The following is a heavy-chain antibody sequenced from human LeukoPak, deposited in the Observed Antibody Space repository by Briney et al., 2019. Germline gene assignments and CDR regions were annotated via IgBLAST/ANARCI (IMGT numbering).Heavy chain of an antibody. CDR3: GRGGATRDGYNPFDY. J-gene: IGHJ4*02. CDR2: IKQDGSEK. V-gene: IGHV3-7*01. D-gene: IGHD5-24*01. Sequence: GGSLRLSCAASGFTFSSYWMSWVRQAPGKGLEWVANIKQDGSEKYYVDSVKGRFTISRDNAKNSLYLQMNSLRAEDTAVYYCGRGGATRDGYNPFDYWGQGTLVTVSS. CDR1: GFTFSSYW.